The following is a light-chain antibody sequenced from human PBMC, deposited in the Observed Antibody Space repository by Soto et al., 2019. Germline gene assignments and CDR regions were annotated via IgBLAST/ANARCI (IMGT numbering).Light chain of an antibody. CDR2: AAS. J-gene: IGKJ2*01. V-gene: IGKV1-39*01. Sequence: DIQMTQSPPSLSASVGNRVTITCRASQSISSYLNWYQQKPGKAPKLLIYAASSLQSGVPSRLSGTGSGTDFTLTISSLQTEDFATYYCQQSFITPHTFGQGTKVDIK. CDR1: QSISSY. CDR3: QQSFITPHT.